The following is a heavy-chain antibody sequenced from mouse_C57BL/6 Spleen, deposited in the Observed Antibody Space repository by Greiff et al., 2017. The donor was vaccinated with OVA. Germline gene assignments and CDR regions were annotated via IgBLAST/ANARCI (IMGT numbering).Heavy chain of an antibody. D-gene: IGHD1-1*01. CDR3: AREATVGGYFDV. CDR1: GYTFTSYW. V-gene: IGHV1-52*01. Sequence: QVQLQQSGAELVRPGSSVKLSCKASGYTFTSYWMHWVKQRPIQGLEWIGNIDPSDSETHYNQKFKDKATLTVDKSSSTAYMQLSSLTSEDSAVYYCAREATVGGYFDVWGTGTTVTVSS. CDR2: IDPSDSET. J-gene: IGHJ1*03.